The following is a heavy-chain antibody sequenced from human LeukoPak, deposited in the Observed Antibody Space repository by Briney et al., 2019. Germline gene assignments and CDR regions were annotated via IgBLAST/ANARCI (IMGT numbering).Heavy chain of an antibody. CDR3: AELGITMIGGV. CDR2: ISSSSVYR. D-gene: IGHD3-10*02. J-gene: IGHJ6*04. CDR1: GFTFSSYT. Sequence: GGSLRLSCAASGFTFSSYTINWVRQAPGKGLEWVSSISSSSVYRYYADSVKGRFTISRDNPKNSLYLQMNSLRAEDTAVYYCAELGITMIGGVWGKGTTVTISS. V-gene: IGHV3-21*01.